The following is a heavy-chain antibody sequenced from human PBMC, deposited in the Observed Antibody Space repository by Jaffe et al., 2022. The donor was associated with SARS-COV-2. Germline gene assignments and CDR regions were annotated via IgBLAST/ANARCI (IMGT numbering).Heavy chain of an antibody. Sequence: QMQLQESGPGLVKPSETLSLTCTVSGGSISNYYWSWIRQPPGKGLEWIGYIYYSGSTNYNPSLKSRVTISVDTSKNQFSLKLSSVTAADTAVYYCTSSVYYYYGMDVWGQGTTVTVSS. D-gene: IGHD2-8*01. CDR1: GGSISNYY. J-gene: IGHJ6*02. V-gene: IGHV4-59*01. CDR3: TSSVYYYYGMDV. CDR2: IYYSGST.